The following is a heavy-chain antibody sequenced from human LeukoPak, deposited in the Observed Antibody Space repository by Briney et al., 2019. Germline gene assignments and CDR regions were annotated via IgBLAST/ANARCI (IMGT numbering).Heavy chain of an antibody. Sequence: SSETLSLTCTVSGGSISSYYWSWIRQPPGKGLEWIGYIYYSGSTNYNPSLKSRVTISVDTSKIQFSLKLSSVTAADTAVYYCARDAYSSSSVYYYYYMDVWGKGTTVTVSS. CDR2: IYYSGST. CDR1: GGSISSYY. CDR3: ARDAYSSSSVYYYYYMDV. V-gene: IGHV4-59*01. J-gene: IGHJ6*03. D-gene: IGHD6-6*01.